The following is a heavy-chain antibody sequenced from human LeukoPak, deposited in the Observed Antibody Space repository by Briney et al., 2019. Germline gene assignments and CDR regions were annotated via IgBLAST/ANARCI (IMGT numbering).Heavy chain of an antibody. V-gene: IGHV4-31*03. J-gene: IGHJ6*02. CDR3: ARASKELGYCSSTSCIPGVYYYYYGMDV. CDR2: IYYSGST. D-gene: IGHD2-2*01. Sequence: SQTLSLTCTVSGGSISSGGYYWSWIRQHPGKGLEWIGYIYYSGSTYYNPSLKSRVTISVDTSKNQFSLKLSSVTAADTAVYYCARASKELGYCSSTSCIPGVYYYYYGMDVWGQGTTVTVS. CDR1: GGSISSGGYY.